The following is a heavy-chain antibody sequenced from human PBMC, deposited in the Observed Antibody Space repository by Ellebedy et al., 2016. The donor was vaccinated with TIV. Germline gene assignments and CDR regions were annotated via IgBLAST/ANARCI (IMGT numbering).Heavy chain of an antibody. D-gene: IGHD5/OR15-5a*01. V-gene: IGHV1-18*04. CDR2: ISGYNGDT. J-gene: IGHJ5*02. CDR1: GYTFTKYG. Sequence: ASVKVSCKASGYTFTKYGISWVRQAPGQGLEWMGWISGYNGDTNYAQKFQGRVTMTTNTSTSTVYMELRSLSFDDPAVYYCTRGFYEKFDPWGQGTLVTVS. CDR3: TRGFYEKFDP.